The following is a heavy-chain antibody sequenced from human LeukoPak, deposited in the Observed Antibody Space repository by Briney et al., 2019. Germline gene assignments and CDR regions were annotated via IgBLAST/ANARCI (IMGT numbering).Heavy chain of an antibody. CDR2: ISSSSSYV. CDR1: GFTFSSYS. D-gene: IGHD6-13*01. J-gene: IGHJ4*02. Sequence: GGSLRLSCAASGFTFSSYSMNWVRQAPGKGLEWVSSISSSSSYVYYADSVKGRFTISRDNAKNSLYLQMNSLRAEDTAVYYCVRDQVAAAGFDYWGQGTLVTVSS. V-gene: IGHV3-21*01. CDR3: VRDQVAAAGFDY.